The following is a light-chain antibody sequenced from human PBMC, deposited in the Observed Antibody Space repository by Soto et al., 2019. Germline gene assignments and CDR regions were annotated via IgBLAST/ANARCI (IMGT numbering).Light chain of an antibody. V-gene: IGKV1-5*01. CDR2: DAS. CDR1: RSISDW. Sequence: DIQMTQSPYSLSPSVGDSVTITCRASRSISDWLAWYQQKPGKAPELLIFDASNLKSGVSSRFSGSGSGTEFTLTISRLQPDDVATYYCLQYSSHSWTFGQGTKVDVK. J-gene: IGKJ1*01. CDR3: LQYSSHSWT.